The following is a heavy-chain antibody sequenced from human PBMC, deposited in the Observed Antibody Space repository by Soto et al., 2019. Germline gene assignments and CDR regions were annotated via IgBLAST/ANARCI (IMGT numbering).Heavy chain of an antibody. CDR3: ARLHSNIDVQPPAYNWFDP. D-gene: IGHD2-15*01. V-gene: IGHV4-59*01. CDR1: GDSIRNFY. CDR2: ISCDGST. Sequence: QVQLQESGPGLVKPSETLALTCSVSGDSIRNFYWSWIRQPPGQGLEWIGYISCDGSTIYNPSLKSRVSISEDTSKNEVFLKLTSLTAADTAVYYCARLHSNIDVQPPAYNWFDPWGQGILVTVSS. J-gene: IGHJ5*02.